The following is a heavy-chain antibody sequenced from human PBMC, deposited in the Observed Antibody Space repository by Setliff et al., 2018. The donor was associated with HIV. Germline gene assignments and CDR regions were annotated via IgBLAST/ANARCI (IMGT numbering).Heavy chain of an antibody. CDR3: AKGTGHREGVPSWFDY. J-gene: IGHJ4*02. Sequence: GGSLRLSCVGSGFTFSNYNIYWVRQAPGKGLGWVAVTSYDGGHESYAAPVKGRFTISRDNSKNTLYLQMNSLRADDTAVYYCAKGTGHREGVPSWFDYWGQGRLVTVSS. D-gene: IGHD3-10*01. V-gene: IGHV3-30*18. CDR2: TSYDGGHE. CDR1: GFTFSNYN.